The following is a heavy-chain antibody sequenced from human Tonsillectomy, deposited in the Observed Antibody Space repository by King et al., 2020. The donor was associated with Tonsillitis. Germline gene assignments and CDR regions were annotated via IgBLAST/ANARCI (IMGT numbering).Heavy chain of an antibody. CDR1: GFTFSSYW. V-gene: IGHV3-74*01. Sequence: VQLVESGGGLIQPGGSLRLSCAASGFTFSSYWMHWVRQAPGKGLVWVSRITSDGIGTNYADFVKGRFTISRDNAKNTLYLQMNSLRAEDTAVYYCASPIVGEPSGMDVWGQGTTVTVSS. CDR3: ASPIVGEPSGMDV. CDR2: ITSDGIGT. J-gene: IGHJ6*02. D-gene: IGHD1-26*01.